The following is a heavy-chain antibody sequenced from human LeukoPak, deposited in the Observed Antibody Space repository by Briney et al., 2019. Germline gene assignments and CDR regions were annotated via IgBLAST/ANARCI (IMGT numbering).Heavy chain of an antibody. CDR2: ISGSGGST. J-gene: IGHJ4*02. D-gene: IGHD3-22*01. CDR1: RFTFSTYG. CDR3: AKSSYYDSSGYYREYYFDF. V-gene: IGHV3-23*01. Sequence: GGSLRLSCAASRFTFSTYGMSWVRQAPGKGLEWVSSISGSGGSTNYADSVKGRFTISRDNSKNTLYLQMNSLRDEGTAVYYCAKSSYYDSSGYYREYYFDFWGQGTLVTVSS.